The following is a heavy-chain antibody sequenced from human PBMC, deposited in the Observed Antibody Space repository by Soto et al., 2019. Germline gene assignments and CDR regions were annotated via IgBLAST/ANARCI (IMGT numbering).Heavy chain of an antibody. J-gene: IGHJ6*02. CDR1: GFTFSSYG. V-gene: IGHV3-30*18. CDR2: ISYDGSNK. CDR3: AKERIAVAAKFNYYYYYGMDV. Sequence: PGVSLRLSCAASGFTFSSYGMHWVRQAPGKGLEWVAVISYDGSNKYYADSVKGRFTISRDNSKNTLYLQMNSLRAEDTAVYYCAKERIAVAAKFNYYYYYGMDVWGQGTTVTVSS. D-gene: IGHD6-19*01.